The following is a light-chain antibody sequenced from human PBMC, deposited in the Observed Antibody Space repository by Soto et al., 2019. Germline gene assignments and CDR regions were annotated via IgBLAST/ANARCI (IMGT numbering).Light chain of an antibody. CDR3: QQYSSSPSIT. CDR2: GAS. V-gene: IGKV3-20*01. J-gene: IGKJ5*01. Sequence: DIVMTQSPATLSVSPGERATLSCRASQSVSNNLAWHQQKPGQAPRLLIYGASTRATGIPDRFSGSGSGTDFTLTISRLEPEDFAVYYCQQYSSSPSITFGQGARLEIK. CDR1: QSVSNN.